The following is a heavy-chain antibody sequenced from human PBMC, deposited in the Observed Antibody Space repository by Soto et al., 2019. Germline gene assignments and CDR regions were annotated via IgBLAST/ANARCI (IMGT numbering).Heavy chain of an antibody. V-gene: IGHV3-23*01. CDR1: GFTFSSYA. CDR2: ISGSGGST. CDR3: ARRGSGSYYDY. D-gene: IGHD1-26*01. Sequence: EVQLLESGGGLVQPGGSLRLSCAASGFTFSSYAMNWVRQAPGMGLEWVSVISGSGGSTYYADSVKGRFTVSRDNSKNTLYRQMNSLRAEDTALYYCARRGSGSYYDYWGQGTLVTVSS. J-gene: IGHJ4*02.